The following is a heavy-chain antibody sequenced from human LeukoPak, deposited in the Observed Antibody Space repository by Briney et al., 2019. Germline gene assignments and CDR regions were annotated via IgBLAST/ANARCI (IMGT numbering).Heavy chain of an antibody. Sequence: PGGSLTLSCAASGFTFSTYAMIWVRQAPGKGLEWVSGISGSGSSTYSADSVKGRILISRDNSKNTLYLQMNGLRAEDTALYYCAKARDFDFWSGYSNWFDPWGQGTLVTVSS. CDR1: GFTFSTYA. D-gene: IGHD3-3*01. J-gene: IGHJ5*02. CDR3: AKARDFDFWSGYSNWFDP. V-gene: IGHV3-23*01. CDR2: ISGSGSST.